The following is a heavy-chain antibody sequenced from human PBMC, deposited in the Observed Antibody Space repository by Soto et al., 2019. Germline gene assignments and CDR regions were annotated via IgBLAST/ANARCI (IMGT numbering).Heavy chain of an antibody. Sequence: QLQLRESGPGLVKPSETLSLTCTVSGDSISSSSYYWGWIRQPPGKGLQWVGSIFYSGSTFYNPSFESRVTISFDTSKILFSLKLTSVTAADTAVYYCANYNRLCGGECYGDAFDIWGQGTMVTVSS. J-gene: IGHJ3*02. CDR3: ANYNRLCGGECYGDAFDI. V-gene: IGHV4-39*01. CDR2: IFYSGST. D-gene: IGHD2-21*01. CDR1: GDSISSSSYY.